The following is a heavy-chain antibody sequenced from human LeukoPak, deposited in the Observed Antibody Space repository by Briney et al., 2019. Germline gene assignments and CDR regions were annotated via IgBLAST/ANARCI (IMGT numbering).Heavy chain of an antibody. J-gene: IGHJ4*02. Sequence: SETLSLTCTVSGGSISSSSYYWGWIRQPPGKGLEWIGSIYYSGSTYYNPSLKSRVTISVDTSKNQFSLKLSSVTAADTAVYYCARSYYGSGSYYWNWGQGTLVTVSS. CDR3: ARSYYGSGSYYWN. D-gene: IGHD3-10*01. CDR2: IYYSGST. CDR1: GGSISSSSYY. V-gene: IGHV4-39*01.